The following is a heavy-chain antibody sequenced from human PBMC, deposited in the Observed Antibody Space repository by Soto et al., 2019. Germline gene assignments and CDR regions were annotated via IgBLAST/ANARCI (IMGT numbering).Heavy chain of an antibody. CDR1: GITFSNYN. CDR3: ARDVVVRGVFDY. D-gene: IGHD3-10*01. J-gene: IGHJ4*02. V-gene: IGHV3-21*01. CDR2: ISGSSSYI. Sequence: GGSLRLSCAASGITFSNYNMNWVRQAPGKGLEWVSSISGSSSYIYYADSVKGRFTISRDNAKNSLYLQMNSLRAEDTAVYYCARDVVVRGVFDYWGPGTQVTVSS.